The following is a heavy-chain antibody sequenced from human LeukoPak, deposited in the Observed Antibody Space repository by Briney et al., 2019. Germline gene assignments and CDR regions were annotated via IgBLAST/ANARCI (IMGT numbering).Heavy chain of an antibody. CDR3: ARALGFCGGGSCSEFVGYYMDV. J-gene: IGHJ6*03. D-gene: IGHD2-15*01. V-gene: IGHV1-8*01. CDR1: GYTFTSYD. CDR2: MNPNSGNT. Sequence: ASVKVSGKASGYTFTSYDINWVRQATGQGLEWMGWMNPNSGNTGYAQKFQGRVTMTRNTSISTAYMELSSLRSEDTAVYYCARALGFCGGGSCSEFVGYYMDVGGKGPRVTVP.